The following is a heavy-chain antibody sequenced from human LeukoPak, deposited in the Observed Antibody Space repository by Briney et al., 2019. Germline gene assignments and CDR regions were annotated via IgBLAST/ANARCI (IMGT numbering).Heavy chain of an antibody. CDR3: AKGRGDYVWYFDY. CDR2: ISGSGGST. D-gene: IGHD4-17*01. J-gene: IGHJ4*02. V-gene: IGHV3-23*01. CDR1: GFTFSSYG. Sequence: SGGTLRLSCAASGFTFSSYGMSWVRQAPGKGLEWVSAISGSGGSTYYADSVKGRFTISRDNSKNTLYLQMNSLRAEDTAVYYCAKGRGDYVWYFDYWGQGTLVTVSS.